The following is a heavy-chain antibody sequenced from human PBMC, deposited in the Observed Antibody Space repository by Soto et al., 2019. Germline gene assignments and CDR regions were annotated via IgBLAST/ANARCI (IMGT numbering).Heavy chain of an antibody. Sequence: TRSLTCTVSGGSISSYYWSWIRPPPGKGLEWIGYIYYSGSTNYNPSLKSRVTISVDTSKNQFSLKLSSVTAADTAVYYCARAITIFGVVNGYMDVWGKGTTVTVSS. J-gene: IGHJ6*03. V-gene: IGHV4-59*01. CDR1: GGSISSYY. CDR2: IYYSGST. D-gene: IGHD3-3*01. CDR3: ARAITIFGVVNGYMDV.